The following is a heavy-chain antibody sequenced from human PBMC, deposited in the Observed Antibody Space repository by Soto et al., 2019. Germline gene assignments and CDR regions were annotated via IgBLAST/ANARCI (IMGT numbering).Heavy chain of an antibody. CDR3: ARGLNWNYARRKYYYMDV. J-gene: IGHJ6*03. D-gene: IGHD1-7*01. CDR1: GYTFTSYD. Sequence: GASVKVSCKASGYTFTSYDINWVRQATGQGLEWMGWMNPNSGNTGYAQKFQGRVTMTRNTSISTAYMELSSLRSEDTAVYYCARGLNWNYARRKYYYMDVWGKGTTVTVSS. V-gene: IGHV1-8*01. CDR2: MNPNSGNT.